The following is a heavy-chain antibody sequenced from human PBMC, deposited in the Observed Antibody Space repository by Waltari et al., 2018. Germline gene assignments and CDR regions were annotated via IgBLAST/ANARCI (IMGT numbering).Heavy chain of an antibody. CDR1: GFTFSSYW. V-gene: IGHV3-7*01. Sequence: EVRLVESGGGLVQPGGSLRLSCAASGFTFSSYWMSWVRQAPGKGLGWVANIKQEGSEKYYVDSVKGRFTISRDNAKNSLYLQMNSLRAEDTAVYYCARWMEQLASEFDYWGQGTLVTVSS. D-gene: IGHD6-13*01. CDR3: ARWMEQLASEFDY. CDR2: IKQEGSEK. J-gene: IGHJ4*02.